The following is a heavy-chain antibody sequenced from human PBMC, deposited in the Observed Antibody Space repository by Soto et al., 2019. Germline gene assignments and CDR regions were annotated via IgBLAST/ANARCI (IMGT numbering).Heavy chain of an antibody. CDR3: ARDSDNELSRYGMDV. CDR2: IIPIFGTA. CDR1: GGTFSSYA. J-gene: IGHJ6*02. V-gene: IGHV1-69*13. D-gene: IGHD1-26*01. Sequence: GASVKVSCKASGGTFSSYATSWVRQAPGQGLEWMGGIIPIFGTANYAQKFQGRVTITADESTSTAYMELSSLRSEDTAVYYCARDSDNELSRYGMDVWGQGTTVTVSS.